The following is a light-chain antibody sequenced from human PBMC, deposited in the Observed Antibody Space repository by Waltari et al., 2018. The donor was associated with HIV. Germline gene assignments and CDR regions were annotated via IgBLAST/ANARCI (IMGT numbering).Light chain of an antibody. V-gene: IGLV2-8*01. CDR3: VSYTEKDTFLL. CDR1: SNDIGTYNF. CDR2: DVT. J-gene: IGLJ2*01. Sequence: QSALTQPPSASGSPGQSVAISCTGSSNDIGTYNFVSLYQHHPGKAPKLLIYDVTRRPPGIPDRFSGTESGYTSSLTVSDLQVEDEADYYCVSYTEKDTFLLFGGGTKLAV.